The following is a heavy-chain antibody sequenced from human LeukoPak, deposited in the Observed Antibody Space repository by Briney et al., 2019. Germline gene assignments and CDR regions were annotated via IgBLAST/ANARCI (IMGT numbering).Heavy chain of an antibody. CDR2: IYTSGST. CDR1: GGSISSGSYY. V-gene: IGHV4-61*02. Sequence: SETLSLTCTVSGGSISSGSYYWSWIRQPAGKGLEWIGRIYTSGSTNYNPSLKSRVTISVDTSKNQFSLKLSSVTAADTAVYYCARAPSVVVTAIPVRAFDIWGQGTMVTVSS. CDR3: ARAPSVVVTAIPVRAFDI. D-gene: IGHD2-21*02. J-gene: IGHJ3*02.